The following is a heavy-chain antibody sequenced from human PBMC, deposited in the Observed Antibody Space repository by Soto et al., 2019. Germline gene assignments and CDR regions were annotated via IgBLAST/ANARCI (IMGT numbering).Heavy chain of an antibody. V-gene: IGHV3-48*02. CDR3: ARYSFLLVPAATISPFFDY. J-gene: IGHJ4*02. D-gene: IGHD2-2*01. CDR2: ISSSSSTI. Sequence: GGSLRLSCAASGFTFSSYSMNWVRQAPGKGLEWVSYISSSSSTIYYADSVKGRFTISRDNAKNSLYLQMNSLRDEDTAVYYCARYSFLLVPAATISPFFDYWGQGTLVTVSS. CDR1: GFTFSSYS.